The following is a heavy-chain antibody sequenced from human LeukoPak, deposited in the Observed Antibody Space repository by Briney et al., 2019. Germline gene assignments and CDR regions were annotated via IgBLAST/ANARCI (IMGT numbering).Heavy chain of an antibody. CDR1: GFSLSTSGMC. CDR2: IDWDDYK. CDR3: ARITSGYDRLTGFYYYMDV. V-gene: IGHV2-70*11. Sequence: SGPTLVNPTQTLTLTCTFSGFSLSTSGMCVSWIRQPPGKALEWLARIDWDDYKYYSTSLKTRLTISKDTSKNQVVLTMTNMDPVDTATYYCARITSGYDRLTGFYYYMDVWGKGTTVTISS. J-gene: IGHJ6*03. D-gene: IGHD5-12*01.